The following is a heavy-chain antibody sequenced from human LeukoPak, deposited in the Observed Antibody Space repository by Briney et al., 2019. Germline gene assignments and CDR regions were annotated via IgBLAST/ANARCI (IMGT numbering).Heavy chain of an antibody. CDR2: ISSSGSTI. V-gene: IGHV3-11*01. J-gene: IGHJ4*02. Sequence: GGSLRLSCAASGFTFSDYYMSWIRQAPGKGLEWVPYISSSGSTIYYADSVKGRFTISRDNAKNSLYLQMNSLRAEDTAVYYCARVVSGDFWSGYSPLFDYWGQGTLVTVSS. D-gene: IGHD3-3*01. CDR3: ARVVSGDFWSGYSPLFDY. CDR1: GFTFSDYY.